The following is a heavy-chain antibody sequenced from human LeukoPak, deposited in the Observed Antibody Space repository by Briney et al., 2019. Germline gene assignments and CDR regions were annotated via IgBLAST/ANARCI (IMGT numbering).Heavy chain of an antibody. Sequence: PSETLSLTCTVSGGSISSGGYYWSWIRQHPGKGLEWIGYIYYSGSTYYNPSLKSRVTISVDTSKNQFSLKLSSVTAADTAVYYCARATWNSNYYYSMDVWGKGTTVTVSS. CDR1: GGSISSGGYY. J-gene: IGHJ6*03. CDR3: ARATWNSNYYYSMDV. V-gene: IGHV4-31*03. CDR2: IYYSGST. D-gene: IGHD1-7*01.